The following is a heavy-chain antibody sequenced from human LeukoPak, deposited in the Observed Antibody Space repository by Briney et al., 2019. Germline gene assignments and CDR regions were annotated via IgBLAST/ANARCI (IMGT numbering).Heavy chain of an antibody. D-gene: IGHD2-15*01. CDR1: GGSFSGYY. Sequence: SETLSLTCAVYGGSFSGYYWSWIRQPPGKGLEWIGEINHSGSTNYNPSLKSRVTISVDTSKNQFSLKLSSVTAADTAVHYCARVGCSGGSCEFDYWGQGTLVTVSS. CDR3: ARVGCSGGSCEFDY. J-gene: IGHJ4*02. CDR2: INHSGST. V-gene: IGHV4-34*01.